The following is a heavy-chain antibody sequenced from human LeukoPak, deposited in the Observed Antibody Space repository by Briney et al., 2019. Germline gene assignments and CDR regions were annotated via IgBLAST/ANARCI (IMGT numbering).Heavy chain of an antibody. J-gene: IGHJ1*01. D-gene: IGHD3-22*01. V-gene: IGHV1-69*04. Sequence: ASVKVSCKASGGTFSSYAVSWVRQAPGQGLEWMGRIIPIFGIANYAQKFQGRVTITADKSTSTAYMELSSLRSEDTAVYYCARGGYYDSSPLQHWGQGTLVTVSS. CDR3: ARGGYYDSSPLQH. CDR2: IIPIFGIA. CDR1: GGTFSSYA.